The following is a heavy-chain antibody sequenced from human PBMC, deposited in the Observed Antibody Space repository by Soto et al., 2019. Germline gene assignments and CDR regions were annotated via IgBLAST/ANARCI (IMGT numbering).Heavy chain of an antibody. CDR3: AKLIDYDFWSGPAAYYYGMDV. CDR2: ISGSGGST. Sequence: GESLKISCAASGFTFSSYAMSWVRQAPGKGLEWVSAISGSGGSTYYADSVKGRFTISRDNSKNTPYLQMNSLRAGDTAVYYCAKLIDYDFWSGPAAYYYGMDVWGQGTTVTVSS. CDR1: GFTFSSYA. D-gene: IGHD3-3*01. J-gene: IGHJ6*02. V-gene: IGHV3-23*01.